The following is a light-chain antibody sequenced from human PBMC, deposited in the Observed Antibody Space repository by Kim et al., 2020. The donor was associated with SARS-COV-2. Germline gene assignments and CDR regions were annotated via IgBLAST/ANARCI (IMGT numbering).Light chain of an antibody. CDR2: QAS. V-gene: IGKV1-5*03. CDR1: QSVNNL. CDR3: QQYDTYGYT. Sequence: SESVGDRVTITCRASQSVNNLLAWWQQKPGKPPRLLIYQASSLENGMPSRFSGSGYGTEFTLTISNLQPDDFATYYCQQYDTYGYTFGQGTKLEI. J-gene: IGKJ2*01.